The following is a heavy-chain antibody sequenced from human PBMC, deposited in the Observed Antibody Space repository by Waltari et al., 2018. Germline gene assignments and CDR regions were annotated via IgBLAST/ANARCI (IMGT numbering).Heavy chain of an antibody. CDR2: ISYDGSNK. CDR3: ARDDYGGIPIAY. J-gene: IGHJ4*02. Sequence: QVQLVESGGGVVQPGRSLRLSCAASGFTFSTYGMHWVRQAPGKGLEWVAVISYDGSNKYYADSVKGRFTISRDNSKNMLYLQMNSLRAEDTAVYHCARDDYGGIPIAYWGQGTLVTVSS. CDR1: GFTFSTYG. D-gene: IGHD4-17*01. V-gene: IGHV3-30*03.